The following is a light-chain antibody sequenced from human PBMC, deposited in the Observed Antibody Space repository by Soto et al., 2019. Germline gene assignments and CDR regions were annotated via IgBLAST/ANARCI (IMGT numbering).Light chain of an antibody. V-gene: IGKV1-5*01. CDR2: DAT. CDR3: QQYNSYSLT. J-gene: IGKJ4*01. Sequence: DIQMTQSPSTLSASVGDRVTITCRARQSITRWLAWYQQKPGRAPKLLMYDATSLESGVPSRFIGNGSGTEFSLTISSLQPDDFGTYYCQQYNSYSLTFGGGTKVEIK. CDR1: QSITRW.